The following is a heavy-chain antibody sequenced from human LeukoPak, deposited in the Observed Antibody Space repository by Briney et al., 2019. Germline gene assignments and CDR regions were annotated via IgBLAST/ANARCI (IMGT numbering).Heavy chain of an antibody. J-gene: IGHJ4*02. V-gene: IGHV5-51*01. CDR2: IYPGDSDT. Sequence: GESLQISCKGSGYSFTSYWIGWVRPVPGKGLEWMGFIYPGDSDTRYSPSFQGQVTISADKSLSTAYLQWSSLEASDTAMYYCTAGEYQLPGDYWGQGTLVTVSS. CDR3: TAGEYQLPGDY. D-gene: IGHD2-2*01. CDR1: GYSFTSYW.